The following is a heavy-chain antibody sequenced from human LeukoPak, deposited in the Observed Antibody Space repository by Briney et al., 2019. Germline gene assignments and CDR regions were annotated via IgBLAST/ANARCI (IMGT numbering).Heavy chain of an antibody. Sequence: PGGSLRPSRAASGFIFSSYSMNGVRQAPGKGLEWVSSISSSSSYIYYADSVKGRFTISRDNAKNSLNLQMNSLRAEDTAVYYCAGSLWFGDSGWFDPWGQGTLVTVSS. D-gene: IGHD3-10*01. J-gene: IGHJ5*02. CDR2: ISSSSSYI. CDR1: GFIFSSYS. CDR3: AGSLWFGDSGWFDP. V-gene: IGHV3-21*01.